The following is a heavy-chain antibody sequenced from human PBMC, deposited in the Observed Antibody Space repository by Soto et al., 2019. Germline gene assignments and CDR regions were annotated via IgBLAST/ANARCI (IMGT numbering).Heavy chain of an antibody. D-gene: IGHD4-17*01. CDR2: IKSKTDGGPT. CDR3: TTDIRTTHYYYYYYGMDV. V-gene: IGHV3-15*01. Sequence: GGSLRLSCAASGFTFSNTWMSWVRQAPGKGLEWVGRIKSKTDGGPTDYAAPVQGRFTISRDDPKNTLYLQMNSLKTEDTAVYYCTTDIRTTHYYYYYYGMDVWGPGTTVTVSS. J-gene: IGHJ6*02. CDR1: GFTFSNTW.